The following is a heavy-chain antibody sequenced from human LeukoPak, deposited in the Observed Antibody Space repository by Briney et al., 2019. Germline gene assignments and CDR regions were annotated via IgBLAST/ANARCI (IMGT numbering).Heavy chain of an antibody. CDR3: ARAPSEIGGYYPEYFRH. CDR2: IKSDGRT. J-gene: IGHJ1*01. V-gene: IGHV3-74*01. D-gene: IGHD3-22*01. Sequence: GGSLTLSCAASGFTLSSYWMHWVRQAPGQGLVWVSRIKSDGRTNYADSVKGRFTISRDNAKNTVSLQMNSLGAEDTGVYYCARAPSEIGGYYPEYFRHWGQGTLVIVSS. CDR1: GFTLSSYW.